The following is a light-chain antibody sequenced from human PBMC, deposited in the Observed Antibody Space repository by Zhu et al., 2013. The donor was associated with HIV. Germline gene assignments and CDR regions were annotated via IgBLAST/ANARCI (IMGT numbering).Light chain of an antibody. V-gene: IGKV3-20*01. CDR1: QSVSSY. J-gene: IGKJ4*01. CDR3: QQNDSSSLT. Sequence: DIVLTQSPGTLSLSPGERATLSCRASQSVSSYLAWYQQKPGQAPRLLIYDASTRATGIPDRFSGSGSGTDFTLSISRLDPEDFAVYYCQQNDSSSLTFGGGTTVEIK. CDR2: DAS.